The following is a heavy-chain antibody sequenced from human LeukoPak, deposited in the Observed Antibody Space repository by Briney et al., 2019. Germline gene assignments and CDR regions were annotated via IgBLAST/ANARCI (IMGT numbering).Heavy chain of an antibody. J-gene: IGHJ3*02. CDR2: INHSGST. CDR3: ARGRQLWFNAFDI. CDR1: GGSFSGYY. V-gene: IGHV4-34*01. D-gene: IGHD5-18*01. Sequence: PSETLSLTCAVYGGSFSGYYWSWIRQPPGKGLEWIGEINHSGSTNYNPSLKGRVTISVDTSQNQFSLKLSSVTAADTAVYYCARGRQLWFNAFDIWGQGTMVTVSS.